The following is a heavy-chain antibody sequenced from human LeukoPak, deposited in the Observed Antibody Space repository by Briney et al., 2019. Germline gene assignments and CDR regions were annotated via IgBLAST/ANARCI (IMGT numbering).Heavy chain of an antibody. D-gene: IGHD2-2*02. Sequence: GGSLRLSCAASGFTFSSYSMNWVRQAPGKGLEWVSSISSSSSYIYYADSVKGRFTISGDNAKNSLYLQMNSLRAEDTAVYYCARAPFHCSSTSCYTFDYWGQGTLVTVSS. CDR1: GFTFSSYS. J-gene: IGHJ4*02. CDR2: ISSSSSYI. CDR3: ARAPFHCSSTSCYTFDY. V-gene: IGHV3-21*01.